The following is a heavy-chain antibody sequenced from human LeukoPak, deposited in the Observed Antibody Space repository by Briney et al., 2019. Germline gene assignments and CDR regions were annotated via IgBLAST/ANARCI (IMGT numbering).Heavy chain of an antibody. Sequence: GGSLRLSCAASGFTLSSYSMNWVRQAPGKGLEWVSSISSSSSYIYYADSVKGRFTISRDNAKNSLYLQMNSLRAEDTAVYYCARACSSTSCYGCRGQGTLVTVSS. J-gene: IGHJ4*02. CDR3: ARACSSTSCYGC. D-gene: IGHD2-2*01. CDR2: ISSSSSYI. V-gene: IGHV3-21*01. CDR1: GFTLSSYS.